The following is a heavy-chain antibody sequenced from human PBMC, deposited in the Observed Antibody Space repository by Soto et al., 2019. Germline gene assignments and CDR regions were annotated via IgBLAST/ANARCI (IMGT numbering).Heavy chain of an antibody. CDR1: GGSISSYY. V-gene: IGHV4-59*06. J-gene: IGHJ4*02. CDR3: ASGTGDLSAGQFYSDS. D-gene: IGHD1-26*01. CDR2: IYYSGST. Sequence: PSETLSLTCTVSGGSISSYYWSWIRQHPGKGLEWIGYIYYSGSTYYNPSLKSRVTISVDTSKNQFSLKLSSVTAADTAVYYCASGTGDLSAGQFYSDSWGQGTLVTVSS.